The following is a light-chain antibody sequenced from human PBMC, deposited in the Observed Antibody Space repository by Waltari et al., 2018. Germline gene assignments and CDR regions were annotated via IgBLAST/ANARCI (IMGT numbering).Light chain of an antibody. CDR3: QQYDNLPRT. Sequence: DIQMTQSPSSLSASVGDRVTITGQASQDISNYLNWYRQKPGKAPKLLVYDASNLETGVPSRFSGGGSGADFTFTISSLQPEDIATYYCQQYDNLPRTFGQGTKVEIK. J-gene: IGKJ1*01. V-gene: IGKV1-33*01. CDR1: QDISNY. CDR2: DAS.